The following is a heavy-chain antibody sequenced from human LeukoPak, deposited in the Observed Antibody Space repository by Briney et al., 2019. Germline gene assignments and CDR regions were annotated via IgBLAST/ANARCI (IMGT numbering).Heavy chain of an antibody. D-gene: IGHD2-21*01. CDR2: IYYSGST. CDR1: GGSISSSSYY. Sequence: SETLSLTCTVSGGSISSSSYYWGWIRQPPGKGLEWIGSIYYSGSTYYNPSLKSRVTMSVDTSKNQFSLKLSSVTAADTAVYYCARHDRYSNAGQYFDYWGQGTLVTVSS. V-gene: IGHV4-39*01. J-gene: IGHJ4*02. CDR3: ARHDRYSNAGQYFDY.